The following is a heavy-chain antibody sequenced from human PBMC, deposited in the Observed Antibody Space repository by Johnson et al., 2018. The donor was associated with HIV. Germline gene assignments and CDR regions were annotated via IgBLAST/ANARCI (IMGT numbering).Heavy chain of an antibody. CDR2: IRYDGSNK. CDR3: ARERASSAFDI. V-gene: IGHV3-30*02. CDR1: GLTFSSYG. Sequence: QEKLVESGGGVVQPGGSLRLSCVASGLTFSSYGMHWVRQAPGKGLEWVAFIRYDGSNKYYADSVKGRFTISRDNAKNSLYLQMNSLRAEDTAVYYCARERASSAFDIWGQGTMVTVSS. J-gene: IGHJ3*02.